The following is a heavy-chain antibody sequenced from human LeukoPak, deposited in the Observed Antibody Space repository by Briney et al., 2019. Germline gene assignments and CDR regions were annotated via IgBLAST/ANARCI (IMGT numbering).Heavy chain of an antibody. J-gene: IGHJ5*02. V-gene: IGHV4-34*01. CDR1: GGSFSGYY. CDR2: INHSGST. CDR3: ARGWGSSPYSSSWYAPNWFDP. D-gene: IGHD6-13*01. Sequence: SETLSLTCAVYGGSFSGYYWSWIRQPPGKGLEWIGEINHSGSTNYNPSLKSRVTISVDTSKNQFSLKLSSVTAADTAVYYCARGWGSSPYSSSWYAPNWFDPWGQGTLVTVSS.